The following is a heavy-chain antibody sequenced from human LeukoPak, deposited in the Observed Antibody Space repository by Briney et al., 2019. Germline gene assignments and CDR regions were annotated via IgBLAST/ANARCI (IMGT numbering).Heavy chain of an antibody. Sequence: SGGSLRLSCAASEFTISRYWMHWVRQAPGKGLVWVSNINNDGSITTYADSVKGRFTISRDNVKNTLFPQMNSLGAEDTALYYCARGWNTTPRSGFDIWGLGTMVTVSS. J-gene: IGHJ3*02. V-gene: IGHV3-74*01. CDR2: INNDGSIT. CDR1: EFTISRYW. CDR3: ARGWNTTPRSGFDI. D-gene: IGHD1/OR15-1a*01.